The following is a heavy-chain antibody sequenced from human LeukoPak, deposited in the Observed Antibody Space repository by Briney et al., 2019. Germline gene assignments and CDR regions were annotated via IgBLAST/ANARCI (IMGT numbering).Heavy chain of an antibody. CDR3: ARGGFRACDY. CDR2: IYYSGYT. Sequence: SETLSLTCNVSGGSISPYYWSWIRQSPGKGLELIGYIYYSGYTNYNPSLKGRVTISLDTSKNQFSLKLSSVTAADTAMYYCARGGFRACDYWGQGTLVTVSS. J-gene: IGHJ4*02. D-gene: IGHD3-16*01. V-gene: IGHV4-59*08. CDR1: GGSISPYY.